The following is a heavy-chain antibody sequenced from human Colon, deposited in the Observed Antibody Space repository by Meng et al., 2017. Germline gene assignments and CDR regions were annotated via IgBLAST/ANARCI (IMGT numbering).Heavy chain of an antibody. V-gene: IGHV4-31*03. CDR2: IYYSGST. Sequence: QVTFEGAGPVLVKPSHPLSLTCSVSGGSISRGGYYWSWIRQHPGKGLEWIGYIYYSGSTHYNPSLKSRTTISIDTSKNQFSLMLTSVTAADTAVHYCARNSAAGVDYWGQGTLVTVSS. D-gene: IGHD6-13*01. CDR1: GGSISRGGYY. J-gene: IGHJ4*02. CDR3: ARNSAAGVDY.